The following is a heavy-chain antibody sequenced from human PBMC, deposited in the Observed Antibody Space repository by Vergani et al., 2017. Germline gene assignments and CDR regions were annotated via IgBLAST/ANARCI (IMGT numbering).Heavy chain of an antibody. CDR3: ARALEMVVVPAAIRYYYYMDV. D-gene: IGHD2-2*01. Sequence: QVQLVQSGAEVKKPGSSVKVSCKASGGTFSSYAISWVRQAPGQGLEWMGGIIPIFGTANYAQKFQGRVTITADESTSTAYMELSSLRSEDTAVYYCARALEMVVVPAAIRYYYYMDVWGKGTTVTVSS. CDR2: IIPIFGTA. J-gene: IGHJ6*03. CDR1: GGTFSSYA. V-gene: IGHV1-69*12.